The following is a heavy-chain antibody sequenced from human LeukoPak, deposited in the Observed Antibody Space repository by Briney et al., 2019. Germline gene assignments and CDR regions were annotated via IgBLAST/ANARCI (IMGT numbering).Heavy chain of an antibody. V-gene: IGHV3-48*01. D-gene: IGHD6-6*01. CDR3: ARCGYSSSSDCLA. CDR2: ISSSSSTI. Sequence: GGSLRLSCAASGFTFSSYSMNWVRQAPGKGLEWVSYISSSSSTIYYADSVKGRFTISRDNAKNSLYLQMNSLRAEDTAVYYCARCGYSSSSDCLAWGQGTLVTVSS. J-gene: IGHJ5*02. CDR1: GFTFSSYS.